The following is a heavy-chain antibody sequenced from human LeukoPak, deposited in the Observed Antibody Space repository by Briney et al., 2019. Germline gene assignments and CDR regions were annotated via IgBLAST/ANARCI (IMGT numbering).Heavy chain of an antibody. V-gene: IGHV3-53*01. CDR2: IYSGGGT. D-gene: IGHD6-19*01. CDR1: GFSFSSIY. Sequence: PGGSLRLSCAASGFSFSSIYMNWVRQAPGKGLEWVSVIYSGGGTYYADSVKGRFTISSANSKNTLYLQMNSLRAEDTAVYYCARGYSSGKGNAFDIWGQGTMVTVSS. CDR3: ARGYSSGKGNAFDI. J-gene: IGHJ3*02.